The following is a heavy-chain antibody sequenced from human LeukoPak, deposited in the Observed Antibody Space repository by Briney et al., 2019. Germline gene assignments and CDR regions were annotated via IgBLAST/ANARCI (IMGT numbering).Heavy chain of an antibody. D-gene: IGHD2-21*02. CDR1: GFTFDDYG. V-gene: IGHV3-20*04. J-gene: IGHJ6*03. CDR3: ARGGDYDYYYYMDV. Sequence: GGSLRLSCAASGFTFDDYGMSWVRYAPGKGLEWVSGINWNGGSTGYADSVKGRFTISRDNAKNSLYLQMNSLRAEDTALYYCARGGDYDYYYYMDVWGKGTAVTVSS. CDR2: INWNGGST.